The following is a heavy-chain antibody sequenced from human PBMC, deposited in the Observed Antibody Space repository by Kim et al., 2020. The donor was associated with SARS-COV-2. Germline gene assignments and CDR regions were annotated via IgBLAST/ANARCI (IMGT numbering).Heavy chain of an antibody. V-gene: IGHV1-18*01. CDR3: ARGGYSGYEDYFDY. Sequence: AQKLQGRVTMTTDTSTSTAYMELRSLRSDDTAVYYCARGGYSGYEDYFDYWGQGTLVTVSS. J-gene: IGHJ4*02. D-gene: IGHD5-12*01.